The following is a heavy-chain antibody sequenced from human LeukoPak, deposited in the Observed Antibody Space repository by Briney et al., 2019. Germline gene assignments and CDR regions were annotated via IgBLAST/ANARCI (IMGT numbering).Heavy chain of an antibody. CDR1: GGSISSGGYY. Sequence: KPSETLSLTCTVSGGSISSGGYYWSWIRQHPGKGLEWIGYIYYSGSTYYNPSLKSRVTISVDTSKNQFSLKLSSVTAADTAVYYCARHSGRYYQPLDYWGQGTLVTVSS. CDR3: ARHSGRYYQPLDY. D-gene: IGHD1-26*01. V-gene: IGHV4-31*03. J-gene: IGHJ4*02. CDR2: IYYSGST.